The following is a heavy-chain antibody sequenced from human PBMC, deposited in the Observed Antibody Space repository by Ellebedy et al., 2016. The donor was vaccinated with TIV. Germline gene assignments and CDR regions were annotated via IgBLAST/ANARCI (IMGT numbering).Heavy chain of an antibody. D-gene: IGHD3-3*01. CDR2: IFDSGST. V-gene: IGHV4-59*01. CDR3: ARSSISVFGVTDAFDI. Sequence: MPGGSLRLSCTVSGGSFSRDSWSWIRQPPGNGLEWVGYIFDSGSTIYNPSLRSRVTISLDRSQKQVSLNLTSVTAADTAVYFCARSSISVFGVTDAFDIWGQGTLVTVSS. CDR1: GGSFSRDS. J-gene: IGHJ3*02.